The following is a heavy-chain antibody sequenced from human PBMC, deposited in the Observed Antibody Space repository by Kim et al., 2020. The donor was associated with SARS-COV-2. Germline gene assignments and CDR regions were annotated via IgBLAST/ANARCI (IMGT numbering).Heavy chain of an antibody. J-gene: IGHJ6*03. D-gene: IGHD3-3*01. CDR1: GFTFSSYW. CDR3: ASGLQLRFLEWLAFHPDYYYYMDV. Sequence: GGSLRLSCAASGFTFSSYWMSWVRQAPGKGLEWVANIKQDGSEKYYVDSVKGRFTISRDNAKNSLYLQMNSLRAEDTAVYYCASGLQLRFLEWLAFHPDYYYYMDVWGKGTTVTVSS. CDR2: IKQDGSEK. V-gene: IGHV3-7*01.